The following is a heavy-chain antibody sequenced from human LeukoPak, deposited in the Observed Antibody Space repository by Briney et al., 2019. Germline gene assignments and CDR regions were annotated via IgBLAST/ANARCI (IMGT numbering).Heavy chain of an antibody. CDR2: FDPEDSET. D-gene: IGHD6-25*01. Sequence: GASVKVSCKVSGYTLTELSMHWVRQAPGKGLEWMGIFDPEDSETFDAEKFQGRVTLTGDTSTDTAYMELSSLRSEDTAVYYCATGVNIPAGFDYWGQGTLVTVSS. CDR3: ATGVNIPAGFDY. CDR1: GYTLTELS. V-gene: IGHV1-24*01. J-gene: IGHJ4*02.